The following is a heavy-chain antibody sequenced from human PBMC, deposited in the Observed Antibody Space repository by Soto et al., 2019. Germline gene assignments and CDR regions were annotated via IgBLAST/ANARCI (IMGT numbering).Heavy chain of an antibody. J-gene: IGHJ3*01. V-gene: IGHV5-10-1*01. D-gene: IGHD3-22*01. CDR1: GYRFTTFW. CDR3: ATHLYDTRNYLDALDV. CDR2: LDPADSIT. Sequence: PGESLKISCNVSGYRFTTFWISWGRQMPEKGLEWMGRLDPADSITNYSPSVQVHVTKSVDNAINSTYLQCSNLKASDTAIYYCATHLYDTRNYLDALDVWGRGTMVTVSS.